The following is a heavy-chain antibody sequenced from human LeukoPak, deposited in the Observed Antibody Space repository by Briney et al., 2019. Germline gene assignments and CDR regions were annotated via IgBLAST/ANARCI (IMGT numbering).Heavy chain of an antibody. CDR3: ARGTLRGNNGAYGMDV. Sequence: SETLSLTCAVSGGSISDYYWSWIRQPPGKELEWIGYIYNTGSSNYNPSLKSRVTISLDTSTNHFSLRLSSVTPADTALYYCARGTLRGNNGAYGMDVWGQGTTVTVSS. CDR1: GGSISDYY. J-gene: IGHJ6*02. V-gene: IGHV4-59*01. CDR2: IYNTGSS. D-gene: IGHD3-10*01.